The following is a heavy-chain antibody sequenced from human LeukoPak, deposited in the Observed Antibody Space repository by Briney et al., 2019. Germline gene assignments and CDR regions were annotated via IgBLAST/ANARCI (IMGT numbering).Heavy chain of an antibody. CDR3: AREAQTTATPFYMDV. V-gene: IGHV1-18*01. J-gene: IGHJ6*03. Sequence: ASVKVSCKASGYTFTSYGISWVRQAPGQGLECMGWISAYNGNTNYAQKLQGRVTMTTDTSTSTAYMELRSLRSDDTAVYYCAREAQTTATPFYMDVWGKGTTVTVSS. D-gene: IGHD4-17*01. CDR1: GYTFTSYG. CDR2: ISAYNGNT.